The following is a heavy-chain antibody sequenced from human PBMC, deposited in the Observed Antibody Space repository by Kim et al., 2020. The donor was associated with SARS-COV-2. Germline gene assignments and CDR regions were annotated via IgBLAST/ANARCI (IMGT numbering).Heavy chain of an antibody. D-gene: IGHD1-1*01. CDR3: ARGESTTAWSADY. Sequence: ASVKVSCKASGYTFSAYFMHWVRQAPGQGLVWMGRLNPNTGDSEYAHRFEGRVYMTTDMSISTAYMEVTRLTSDDAAVYYCARGESTTAWSADYWGQGTLVNVSS. CDR1: GYTFSAYF. J-gene: IGHJ4*02. V-gene: IGHV1-2*06. CDR2: LNPNTGDS.